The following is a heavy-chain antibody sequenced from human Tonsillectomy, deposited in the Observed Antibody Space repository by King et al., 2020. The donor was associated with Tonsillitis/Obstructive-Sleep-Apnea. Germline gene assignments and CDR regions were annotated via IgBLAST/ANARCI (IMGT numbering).Heavy chain of an antibody. J-gene: IGHJ3*02. CDR1: GYVFNSYA. V-gene: IGHV7-4-1*02. CDR3: AREKGIFGVVNDAFDI. CDR2: ISTNTGNP. Sequence: VQLVESGSELKKSGASVKVSCTASGYVFNSYAMGWVRQAPGQGLEWMGWISTNTGNPTYAQGFTGRFVFSLDTSVSTAYLQISSLKPEDTAVYYCAREKGIFGVVNDAFDIWGQGTMVTVSS. D-gene: IGHD3-3*01.